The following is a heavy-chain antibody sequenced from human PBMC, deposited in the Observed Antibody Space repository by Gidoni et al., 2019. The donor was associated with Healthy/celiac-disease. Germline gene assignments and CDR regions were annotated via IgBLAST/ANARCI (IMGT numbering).Heavy chain of an antibody. Sequence: LEWIGSIYYSGSTYYNPSLKSRVTISVDTSKNQFSLKLSSVTAADTAVYYCARHAGSPADRFDYWGPGTLVTVSS. CDR2: IYYSGST. J-gene: IGHJ4*02. CDR3: ARHAGSPADRFDY. V-gene: IGHV4-39*01.